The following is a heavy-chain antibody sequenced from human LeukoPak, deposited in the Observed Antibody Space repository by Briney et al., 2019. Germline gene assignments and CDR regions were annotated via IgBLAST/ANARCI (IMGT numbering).Heavy chain of an antibody. J-gene: IGHJ4*02. V-gene: IGHV5-51*01. D-gene: IGHD6-13*01. CDR1: GYTFPYYW. CDR2: IYPDDSDT. Sequence: GESLKISCKGSGYTFPYYWIAWVRQMPGKGLEWMGIIYPDDSDTRYSPSFQGLVTISADKSITTAYLQWSSLKASNTAMYYCARLRSSSWYTVDYWGQGTLVTVSS. CDR3: ARLRSSSWYTVDY.